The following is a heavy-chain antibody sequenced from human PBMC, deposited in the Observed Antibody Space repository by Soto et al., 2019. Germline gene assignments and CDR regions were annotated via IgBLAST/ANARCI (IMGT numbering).Heavy chain of an antibody. CDR3: ARDKLAYYDFWSGYSSYNWFDP. V-gene: IGHV6-1*01. CDR1: GDSVSSNSAA. J-gene: IGHJ5*02. D-gene: IGHD3-3*01. CDR2: TYYRSKWYN. Sequence: SQTLSLTCAISGDSVSSNSAAWNWIRQSPSRGLGWLGRTYYRSKWYNDYAVSVKSRITINPDTSKNQFSLQLNSVTPEDTAVYYCARDKLAYYDFWSGYSSYNWFDPWGQGTLVTVSS.